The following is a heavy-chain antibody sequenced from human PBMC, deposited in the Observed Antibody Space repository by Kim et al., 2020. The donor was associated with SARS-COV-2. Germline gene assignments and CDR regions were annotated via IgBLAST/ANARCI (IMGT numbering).Heavy chain of an antibody. D-gene: IGHD1-26*01. CDR2: ISSNGGST. CDR3: VKDLTGSIVGATQGFDY. CDR1: GFTFSSYA. Sequence: GGSLRLSCSASGFTFSSYAMHWVRQAPGKGLEYVSAISSNGGSTYYADSVKGRFTISRDNSKNTLYLQMSSLRAEDTAVYYCVKDLTGSIVGATQGFDYWGQGTLVTVSS. V-gene: IGHV3-64D*06. J-gene: IGHJ4*02.